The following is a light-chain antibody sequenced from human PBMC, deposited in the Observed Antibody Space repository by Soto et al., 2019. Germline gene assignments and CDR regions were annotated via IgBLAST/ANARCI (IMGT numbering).Light chain of an antibody. J-gene: IGLJ1*01. V-gene: IGLV2-23*03. CDR2: EGS. CDR3: CSYAGSSTFSYV. CDR1: SSDVGSYNL. Sequence: QSALTQPASVSGSPGQSITISCTGTSSDVGSYNLVSWYQHHPGKAPKVMIYEGSKRPSGVSNRFSGSKSGNTASLTISGLQAEDEADYYCCSYAGSSTFSYVFGTGTKLTVL.